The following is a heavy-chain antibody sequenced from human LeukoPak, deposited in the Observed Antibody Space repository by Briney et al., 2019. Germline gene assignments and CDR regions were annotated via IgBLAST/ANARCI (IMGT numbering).Heavy chain of an antibody. V-gene: IGHV3-20*01. CDR2: INWNGGST. CDR1: GFTFDDYG. Sequence: GGSLRLSCAASGFTFDDYGMSWVRQAPGKGLEWVSGINWNGGSTGYADSVKGRFTISRDNAKNSLYLQMNSLRAEDTALYHCATRYGDSYYYGMDVWGQGTTVTVSS. CDR3: ATRYGDSYYYGMDV. D-gene: IGHD4-17*01. J-gene: IGHJ6*02.